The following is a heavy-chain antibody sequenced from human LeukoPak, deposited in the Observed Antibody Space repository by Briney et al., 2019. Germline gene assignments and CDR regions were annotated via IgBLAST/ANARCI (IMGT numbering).Heavy chain of an antibody. D-gene: IGHD3-22*01. Sequence: SETLSLTCTVSGDSMSSSYWSWIRQPAGKGLEWIGRIYTSGSSNYNPSLKSRVGMSVDTSKNQISLRLSSVTAADTAVYYCAKVRSYYSDGSGSSGAYDIWGQGTMVTVSS. V-gene: IGHV4-4*07. CDR3: AKVRSYYSDGSGSSGAYDI. J-gene: IGHJ3*02. CDR1: GDSMSSSY. CDR2: IYTSGSS.